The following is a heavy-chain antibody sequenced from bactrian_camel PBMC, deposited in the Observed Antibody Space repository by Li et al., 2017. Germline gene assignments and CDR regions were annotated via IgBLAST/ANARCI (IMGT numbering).Heavy chain of an antibody. J-gene: IGHJ6*01. CDR1: GGTDGNYC. CDR3: AARPCTLADGQCVKRPDFRY. Sequence: HVQLVESGGGSVQAGQSLTLSCAISGGTDGNYCMGWFRQAPGKECEGVAAITDDGTRTLYADSVKGRFTINRDIVESALYLRMNRLRAEDSAMYYCAARPCTLADGQCVKRPDFRYWGQGTQVTVS. CDR2: ITDDGTRT. V-gene: IGHV3S1*01. D-gene: IGHD1*01.